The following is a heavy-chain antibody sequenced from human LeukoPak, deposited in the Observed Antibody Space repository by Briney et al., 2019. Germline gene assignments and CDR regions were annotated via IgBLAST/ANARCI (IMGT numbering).Heavy chain of an antibody. CDR3: ARATKGANSGGLSYYQYGMDV. CDR2: ISSSSSYI. Sequence: GGSLRLSCAASGFTFSSYSMNWVRQAPGKGLEWVSSISSSSSYIYYADSVKGRFIISRDNAQNSLYLQMNSLRAEDTAVYYCARATKGANSGGLSYYQYGMDVWGQGTTVTVSS. CDR1: GFTFSSYS. J-gene: IGHJ6*02. V-gene: IGHV3-21*01. D-gene: IGHD5-12*01.